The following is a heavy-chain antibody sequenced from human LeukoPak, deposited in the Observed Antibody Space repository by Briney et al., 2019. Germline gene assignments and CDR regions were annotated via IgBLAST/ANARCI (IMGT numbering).Heavy chain of an antibody. Sequence: GASVKVSCKASGYTFTSYGISWVRQAPGQGLEWMGWISAYNGNTNYAQKLQGRVTMTTDTSTSTAYMELRSLRSDDTAVYYCAKAPDILTGSWYFDYWGQGTLVTVSS. J-gene: IGHJ4*02. CDR3: AKAPDILTGSWYFDY. V-gene: IGHV1-18*01. D-gene: IGHD3-9*01. CDR2: ISAYNGNT. CDR1: GYTFTSYG.